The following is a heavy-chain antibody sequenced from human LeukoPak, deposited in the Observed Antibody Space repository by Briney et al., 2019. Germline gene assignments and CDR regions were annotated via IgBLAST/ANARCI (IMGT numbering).Heavy chain of an antibody. V-gene: IGHV4-59*12. CDR1: GASIGTYY. Sequence: SETLSLTCTVSGASIGTYYWTWIRQPPGKGLEWIGYFYHSEGTRYNPSLKSRVSISIDAPKNQFSLKLSSVTAADTAMYYCAREAPWNLITFGGAHSDYWGRGMLVTVSS. CDR3: AREAPWNLITFGGAHSDY. D-gene: IGHD3-16*01. CDR2: FYHSEGT. J-gene: IGHJ4*02.